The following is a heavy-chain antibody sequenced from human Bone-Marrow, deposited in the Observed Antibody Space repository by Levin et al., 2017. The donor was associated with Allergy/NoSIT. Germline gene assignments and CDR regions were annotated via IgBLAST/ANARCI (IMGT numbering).Heavy chain of an antibody. D-gene: IGHD3-22*01. CDR1: GYRFSSHW. J-gene: IGHJ4*02. CDR3: AKVYGYFDSSGVLYYFDY. CDR2: IYPGDSDT. V-gene: IGHV5-51*07. Sequence: GESLKISCQASGYRFSSHWIAWVHQMPGKGLEWMGTIYPGDSDTRYSPSFEGQVTISADKSISTAYLQWRSLKASDSAMYYCAKVYGYFDSSGVLYYFDYWGQGTLVTVSS.